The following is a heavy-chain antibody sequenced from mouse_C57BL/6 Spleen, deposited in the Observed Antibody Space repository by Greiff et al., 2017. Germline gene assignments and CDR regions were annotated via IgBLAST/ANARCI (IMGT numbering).Heavy chain of an antibody. CDR2: INPYNGGT. CDR1: GYTFTDYY. CDR3: ARVYDGDFDY. D-gene: IGHD2-3*01. V-gene: IGHV1-19*01. Sequence: EVQLQQSGPVLVKPGASVKMSCKASGYTFTDYYMNWVKQSHGKSLEWIGVINPYNGGTSYNQKFKGKATLTVDKSSSTAYMELNSLISEDAAVYYCARVYDGDFDYWGQGTTLTVSS. J-gene: IGHJ2*01.